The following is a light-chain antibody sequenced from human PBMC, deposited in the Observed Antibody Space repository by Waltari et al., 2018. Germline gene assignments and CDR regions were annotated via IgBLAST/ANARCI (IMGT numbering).Light chain of an antibody. Sequence: QSALTQPRSVSGSPGQSVTISCTGTISDVGGHNYVSWYQQHPGKAPKLMIYDVNKRPSGVPDRCSGSRSGNTASRTISGLQGEDEADYYCYSYAGSSSFVFGTGTEIIVL. J-gene: IGLJ1*01. V-gene: IGLV2-11*01. CDR1: ISDVGGHNY. CDR2: DVN. CDR3: YSYAGSSSFV.